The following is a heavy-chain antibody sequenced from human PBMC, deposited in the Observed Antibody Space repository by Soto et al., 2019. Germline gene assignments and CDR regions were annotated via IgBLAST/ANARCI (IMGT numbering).Heavy chain of an antibody. D-gene: IGHD2-15*01. CDR3: AGLFASTYSPRPFDC. CDR2: VKSDGTTA. Sequence: PGVSLTICSESSGFDFTSHLMHWIRPAPGKGLVWVAGVKSDGTTATYADSVRGRFTISRDNAKNTLYLQMNSLSAEDTAVYYCAGLFASTYSPRPFDCWGQGNQVTVSS. CDR1: GFDFTSHL. J-gene: IGHJ4*02. V-gene: IGHV3-74*01.